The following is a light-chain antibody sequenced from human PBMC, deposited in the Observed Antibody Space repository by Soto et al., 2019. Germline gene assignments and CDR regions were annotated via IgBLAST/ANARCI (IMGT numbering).Light chain of an antibody. CDR1: QNLITN. Sequence: EVVMTQSPGTLSVSPGGRATLSCMASQNLITNLAWYQQKPGQAPRLLIHDATTRATGIPARFSGSGSGTEFTLTISSLQSEDFAVYYCQQYHDWPLTFGQGTRLEIK. CDR2: DAT. V-gene: IGKV3-15*01. CDR3: QQYHDWPLT. J-gene: IGKJ5*01.